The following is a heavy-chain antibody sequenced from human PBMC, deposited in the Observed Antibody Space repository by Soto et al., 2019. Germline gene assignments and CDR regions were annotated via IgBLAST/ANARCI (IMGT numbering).Heavy chain of an antibody. D-gene: IGHD5-18*01. CDR1: GFSLNTTGVG. Sequence: QITLKESGPMLVKPTQTLTLTCTFSGFSLNTTGVGVGWIRQPPGKDLERLALIYCDDDKRYRPSLKSRLTITKDPSKNHVVLTMTNMDPVDTATYYCAHRRQDTYFDYWGQGTLVTVSS. CDR3: AHRRQDTYFDY. J-gene: IGHJ4*02. V-gene: IGHV2-5*02. CDR2: IYCDDDK.